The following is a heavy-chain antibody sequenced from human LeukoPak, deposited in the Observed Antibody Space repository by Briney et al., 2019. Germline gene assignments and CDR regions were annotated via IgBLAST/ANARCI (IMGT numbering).Heavy chain of an antibody. J-gene: IGHJ4*02. Sequence: GGSLRLSCAASGFTFSSYAMSWVRQAPGKGLEWVSAISGSGGSTYYADSVKGRFTISRDNSKNTLHLQMNSLRAEDTAVYYCARDFRHCGGDCYSERHYYFDFWGQGTLVTVSS. D-gene: IGHD2-21*02. CDR2: ISGSGGST. CDR1: GFTFSSYA. CDR3: ARDFRHCGGDCYSERHYYFDF. V-gene: IGHV3-23*01.